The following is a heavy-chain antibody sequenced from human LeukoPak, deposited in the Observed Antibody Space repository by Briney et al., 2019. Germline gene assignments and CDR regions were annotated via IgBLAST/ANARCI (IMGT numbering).Heavy chain of an antibody. J-gene: IGHJ4*02. Sequence: GGSLRLSCAASGFTFSSYWMSWVRQAPGKGLEWVANIKQDGSEKYYVDSVKGRSTISRDNAKNSLYLQMNSLRAEDTAVYYCAREGRAYDILTGYYKWEYYFDYWGQGTLVTVSS. CDR3: AREGRAYDILTGYYKWEYYFDY. D-gene: IGHD3-9*01. CDR2: IKQDGSEK. V-gene: IGHV3-7*03. CDR1: GFTFSSYW.